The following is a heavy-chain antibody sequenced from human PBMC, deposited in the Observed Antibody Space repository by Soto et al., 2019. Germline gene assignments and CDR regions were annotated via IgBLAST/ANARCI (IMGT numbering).Heavy chain of an antibody. CDR2: INPDTGGT. CDR3: VIGWSSTAGGFDY. Sequence: GASVKVSCKASGYSFTGYYMHWVRQAPGQGLQWMGWINPDTGGTDYAQKFQGRVTMTRDTSISTAYMDLSSLTSVDTAVYYCVIGWSSTAGGFDYWGQGTLVTVSS. CDR1: GYSFTGYY. V-gene: IGHV1-2*02. D-gene: IGHD2-15*01. J-gene: IGHJ4*02.